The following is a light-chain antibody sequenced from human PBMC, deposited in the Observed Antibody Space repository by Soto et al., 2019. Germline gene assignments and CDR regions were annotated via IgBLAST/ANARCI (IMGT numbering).Light chain of an antibody. J-gene: IGLJ1*01. CDR3: SSYTTSNTRQIV. Sequence: QSVLTQLASVSGSPGQSITISCTGTSSDVGGYNYVSWYQHHPGKAPKLMIFDVSNRPSGVSNRFSGSKSGNTASLTISGLQPEDEADYYCSSYTTSNTRQIVFGTGTKVTLL. V-gene: IGLV2-14*03. CDR2: DVS. CDR1: SSDVGGYNY.